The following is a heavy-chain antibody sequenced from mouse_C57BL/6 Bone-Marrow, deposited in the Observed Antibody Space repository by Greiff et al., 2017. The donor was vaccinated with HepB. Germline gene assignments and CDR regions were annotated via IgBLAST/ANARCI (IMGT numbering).Heavy chain of an antibody. CDR3: ARSYDYDAAY. D-gene: IGHD2-4*01. Sequence: QVQLQQPGAELVKPGASVKLSCKASGYTFTSYWMHWVKQRPGQGLEWIGMIHPNSGSTNYNEKFKSKATLTVDKSSSPAYMQLSSLTSEDSAVYYCARSYDYDAAYWGQGTLVTVSA. CDR2: IHPNSGST. V-gene: IGHV1-64*01. J-gene: IGHJ3*01. CDR1: GYTFTSYW.